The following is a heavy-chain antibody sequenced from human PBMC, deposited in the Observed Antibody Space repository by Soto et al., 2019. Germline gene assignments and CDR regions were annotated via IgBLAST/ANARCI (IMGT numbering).Heavy chain of an antibody. J-gene: IGHJ4*02. CDR2: ISGSGDGV. V-gene: IGHV3-23*01. CDR3: AGPGYSSQDY. D-gene: IGHD5-18*01. CDR1: GFTFSTFA. Sequence: VQLLESGGGLVQPGGSLRLSCAASGFTFSTFALSWVRQARGKGLEWVSAISGSGDGVDYADSVKGQFTISRDNSKNTLYLQMNSLRVGDTAVYYCAGPGYSSQDYWGQGTLVTVSS.